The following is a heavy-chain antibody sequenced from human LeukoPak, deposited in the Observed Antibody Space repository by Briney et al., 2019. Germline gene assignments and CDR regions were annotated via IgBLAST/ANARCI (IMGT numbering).Heavy chain of an antibody. V-gene: IGHV4-34*01. D-gene: IGHD6-13*01. CDR1: GGSFSGYY. Sequence: PSETLSLTCAVYGGSFSGYYWSWIRQPPGKGLEWIGEINHSGRTNYNPSLKSRVTISVDTSKNQFSLRLTSVTAADTAFYYCAREEYSSDWYGHDSWGQGTLVTVSS. J-gene: IGHJ5*01. CDR3: AREEYSSDWYGHDS. CDR2: INHSGRT.